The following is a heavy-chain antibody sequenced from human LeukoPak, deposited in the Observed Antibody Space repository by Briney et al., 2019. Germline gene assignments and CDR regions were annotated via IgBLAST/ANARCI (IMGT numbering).Heavy chain of an antibody. CDR3: TRQQLVLDY. D-gene: IGHD6-13*01. V-gene: IGHV3-15*01. CDR1: GFTFGNAW. CDR2: IKSKTDGGTT. J-gene: IGHJ4*02. Sequence: GGSLRLSCAASGFTFGNAWMSWVRQAPGKGLEWVGHIKSKTDGGTTDYAAPVEGRFTISRDDSKNTLYLQMNSLKTEDTAVYYCTRQQLVLDYWGQGTLVTVSS.